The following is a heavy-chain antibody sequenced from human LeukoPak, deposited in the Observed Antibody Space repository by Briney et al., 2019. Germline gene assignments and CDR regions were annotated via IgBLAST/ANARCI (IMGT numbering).Heavy chain of an antibody. J-gene: IGHJ5*02. D-gene: IGHD4-17*01. V-gene: IGHV3-7*01. CDR1: RFTFSSKW. CDR3: ARAPGEGWFDP. CDR2: IKQDGSEK. Sequence: GGSLRLSCAAPRFTFSSKWRSWVRQAPGKGREWVASIKQDGSEKYYVDSVKGRFTISRDNAKNSLYLQMNSLRAEDTALYYCARAPGEGWFDPWGQGTLVTVSS.